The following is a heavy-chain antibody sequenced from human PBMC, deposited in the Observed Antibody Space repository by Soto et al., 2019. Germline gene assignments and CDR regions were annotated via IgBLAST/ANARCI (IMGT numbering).Heavy chain of an antibody. Sequence: QVQLQESGPGLVKPSQTLSLTCTVSGGSISSGGYYWSWIRQHPGKGLEWIGYIYYSGSTYYNPSLKRRVTISVDTSKNQFSLKLSSVTAADTAVYYCARDTKTIPENYYYGMDVWGQGTTVTVSS. CDR2: IYYSGST. V-gene: IGHV4-31*03. CDR3: ARDTKTIPENYYYGMDV. D-gene: IGHD2-8*01. J-gene: IGHJ6*02. CDR1: GGSISSGGYY.